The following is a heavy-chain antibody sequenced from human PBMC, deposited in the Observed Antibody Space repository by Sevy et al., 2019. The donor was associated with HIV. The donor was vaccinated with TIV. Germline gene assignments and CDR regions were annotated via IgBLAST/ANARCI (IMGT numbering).Heavy chain of an antibody. V-gene: IGHV1-24*01. J-gene: IGHJ4*02. CDR1: GYTLTEFS. D-gene: IGHD3-22*01. Sequence: ASVKVSCKISGYTLTEFSMHWVRQVPGKGLEWMGSFDPEEAKTIYAQKFQGRVTMTEDTSTDTAYMELRSLRSEDTAMYYCAITREYYSDSSGYFDYWGQGTLVTVSS. CDR2: FDPEEAKT. CDR3: AITREYYSDSSGYFDY.